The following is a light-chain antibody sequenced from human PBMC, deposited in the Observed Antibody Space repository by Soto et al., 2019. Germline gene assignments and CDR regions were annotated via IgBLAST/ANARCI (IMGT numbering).Light chain of an antibody. V-gene: IGKV1-5*03. Sequence: DIQMTQSPSTLSASVGERVTITWRASQSISSWLAWYQQKPGKAPKLLIYKASTLKSGVPSRFSGSGSGTEFTLTISSLQPDDFATYYCQHYNSYSEAFGQGTKVDI. CDR2: KAS. J-gene: IGKJ1*01. CDR1: QSISSW. CDR3: QHYNSYSEA.